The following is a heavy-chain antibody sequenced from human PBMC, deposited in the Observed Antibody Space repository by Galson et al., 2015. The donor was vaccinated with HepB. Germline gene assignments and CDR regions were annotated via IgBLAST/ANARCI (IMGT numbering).Heavy chain of an antibody. CDR2: R. CDR3: ARSPTAAAFFDF. Sequence: SLRLSCAVSGFNFSQYVMHWVRQAPDKGLQCVPFRDSVKGQFTISRDISKNTLYLQISSLRDEDTATYYCARSPTAAAFFDFWGQGTLLTVSS. J-gene: IGHJ4*02. D-gene: IGHD6-13*01. CDR1: GFNFSQYV. V-gene: IGHV3-33*01.